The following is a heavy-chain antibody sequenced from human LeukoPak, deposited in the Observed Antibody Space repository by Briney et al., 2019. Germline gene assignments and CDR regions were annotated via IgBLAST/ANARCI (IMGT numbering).Heavy chain of an antibody. D-gene: IGHD3-22*01. CDR1: GFTFYMYA. CDR3: AKDRPNFHENSGHYYRRDGDS. CDR2: MCGTAGCT. V-gene: IGHV3-23*01. J-gene: IGHJ5*01. Sequence: AGGSLRLSCLASGFTFYMYAMSWVRQAPGKGLEWVASMCGTAGCTFYPDSVKGRFTISRDNSKNVLYLRMNSLTAEDTAIYYCAKDRPNFHENSGHYYRRDGDSWGQGTLVTVSS.